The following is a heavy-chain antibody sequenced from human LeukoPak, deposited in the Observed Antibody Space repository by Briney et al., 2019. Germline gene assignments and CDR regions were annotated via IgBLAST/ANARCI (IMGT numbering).Heavy chain of an antibody. J-gene: IGHJ5*02. Sequence: GGSLRLSCAASGFTFSSYTMNWVRQAPGKGLEWVSSISSSSSYIYYADSMKGRFTISRDNAKNSLYLQMNSLRAEDTAVYYCARYWPFLDPWGPGILGTGSS. V-gene: IGHV3-21*01. D-gene: IGHD2-15*01. CDR2: ISSSSSYI. CDR1: GFTFSSYT. CDR3: ARYWPFLDP.